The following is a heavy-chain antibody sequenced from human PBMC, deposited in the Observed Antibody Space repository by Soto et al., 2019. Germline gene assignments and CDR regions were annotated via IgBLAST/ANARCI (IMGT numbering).Heavy chain of an antibody. CDR2: INPSGGST. CDR3: ARARYCSSTSCFQYYFDY. Sequence: GASVKVSCKASGYTFTSYYMHWVRQAPGQGLEWMGIINPSGGSTSYAQKFQGRVTMTRDTSTSTVCMELSSLRSEDTAVYYCARARYCSSTSCFQYYFDYWGQGTLVTVSS. CDR1: GYTFTSYY. J-gene: IGHJ4*02. V-gene: IGHV1-46*01. D-gene: IGHD2-2*01.